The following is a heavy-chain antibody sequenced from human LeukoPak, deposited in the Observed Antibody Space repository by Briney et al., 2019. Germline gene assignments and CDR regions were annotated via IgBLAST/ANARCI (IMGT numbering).Heavy chain of an antibody. Sequence: PSETLSLTCAVSGGSISSGGYSWSWIRQPPGKGLEWIGYIYHSGSTYYNPSLKSRVTISVDRSKNQFSLKLSSVTAADTAVYYCARYCSGGSCYSYDAFDIWGQGTMVTVSS. V-gene: IGHV4-30-2*01. CDR2: IYHSGST. CDR3: ARYCSGGSCYSYDAFDI. CDR1: GGSISSGGYS. J-gene: IGHJ3*02. D-gene: IGHD2-15*01.